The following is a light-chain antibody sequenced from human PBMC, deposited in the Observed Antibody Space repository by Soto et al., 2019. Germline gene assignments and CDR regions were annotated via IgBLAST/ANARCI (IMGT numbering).Light chain of an antibody. Sequence: EVVLTQTPGTLSLSPGGRASLSCRASQSVGTFLAWYQQRSGQAPRLLIYGASTRASGIPDRFSGRGAGTDFTLTSSRLEPEDFAVYYCQQYGSSPLTFGGGTKVEIK. CDR2: GAS. J-gene: IGKJ4*01. CDR3: QQYGSSPLT. CDR1: QSVGTF. V-gene: IGKV3-20*01.